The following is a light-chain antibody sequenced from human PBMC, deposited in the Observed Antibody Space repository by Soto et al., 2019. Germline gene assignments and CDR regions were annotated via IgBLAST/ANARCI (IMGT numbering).Light chain of an antibody. V-gene: IGKV3-15*01. J-gene: IGKJ1*01. CDR3: QQYNKWPRT. CDR1: QSVSSD. CDR2: GAS. Sequence: EIVMTQSPATLSVSPGERATLSCRASQSVSSDLAWYQQKCGQAPRLFIYGASTRATGIPARFSGSGSGTEFTLTISSLQSEDFAVYYCQQYNKWPRTFGQGTKVEIK.